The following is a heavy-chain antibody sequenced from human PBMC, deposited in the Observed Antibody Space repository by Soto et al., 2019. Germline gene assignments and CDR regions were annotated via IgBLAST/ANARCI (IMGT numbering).Heavy chain of an antibody. D-gene: IGHD6-13*01. V-gene: IGHV3-48*02. J-gene: IGHJ6*02. CDR1: GFTFSSYS. CDR3: ARAAAGTHYYYGMDV. Sequence: EVQLVESGGGLVQPGGSLRLSCAASGFTFSSYSMNWVRQAPGKGLEGVSYISSSSSTIYYADSVKGRFTISRDNAKNSLYLQMNSLRDEDTAVYYCARAAAGTHYYYGMDVWGQGTTVTVSS. CDR2: ISSSSSTI.